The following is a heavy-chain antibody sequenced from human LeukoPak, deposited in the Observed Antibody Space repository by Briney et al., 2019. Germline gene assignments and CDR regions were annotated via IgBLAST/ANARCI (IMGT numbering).Heavy chain of an antibody. CDR2: IKQDGSEK. J-gene: IGHJ4*02. Sequence: GGSLRLSCAASGFTFSSYWMSWVRQAPGKGLEWVANIKQDGSEKYYVDSVKGRFTISRDNAKNSLYLQMNSLRAEDTAVYYCARPTGYYYDSSGYPHWGQGTLVTVSS. CDR3: ARPTGYYYDSSGYPH. D-gene: IGHD3-22*01. CDR1: GFTFSSYW. V-gene: IGHV3-7*01.